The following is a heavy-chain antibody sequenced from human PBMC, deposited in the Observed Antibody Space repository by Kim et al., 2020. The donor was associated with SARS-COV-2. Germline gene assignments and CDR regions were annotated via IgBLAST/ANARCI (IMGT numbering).Heavy chain of an antibody. CDR1: GFTFSSYS. CDR2: ISSSSSTI. V-gene: IGHV3-48*02. J-gene: IGHJ6*02. D-gene: IGHD6-13*01. Sequence: GGSLRLSCAASGFTFSSYSMNWVRQAPGKGLEWVSYISSSSSTIYYADSVKGRFTISRDNAKNSLYLQMNSLRDEDTAVYYCARDGAGYSSSWYGHYYYGMDVWGQGTTVTVSS. CDR3: ARDGAGYSSSWYGHYYYGMDV.